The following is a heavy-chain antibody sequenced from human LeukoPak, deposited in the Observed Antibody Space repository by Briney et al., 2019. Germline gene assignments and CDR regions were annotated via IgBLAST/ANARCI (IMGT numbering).Heavy chain of an antibody. CDR2: IYYSGST. Sequence: PSQTLSLTCTVSGGSISSGGYYWSWIRQHPGKGLEWIGYIYYSGSTYYNPSLKSRVTISVDMSKNQFSLKLSSVTAADTAVYYCARDLDWNYVLYYFDYWGQGTLVTVSS. J-gene: IGHJ4*02. D-gene: IGHD1-7*01. CDR1: GGSISSGGYY. CDR3: ARDLDWNYVLYYFDY. V-gene: IGHV4-31*03.